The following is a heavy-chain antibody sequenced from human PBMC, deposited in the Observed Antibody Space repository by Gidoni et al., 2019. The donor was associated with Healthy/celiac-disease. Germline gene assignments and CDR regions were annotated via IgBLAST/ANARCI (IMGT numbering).Heavy chain of an antibody. D-gene: IGHD2-8*01. CDR3: AKDEAVLMAYARSLDAFDI. CDR2: ISYDGSNK. J-gene: IGHJ3*02. CDR1: GFTFLSYG. Sequence: QVQLVESGGGVVQPGRSLRLSCAASGFTFLSYGLHWVRQAPGKGLEWVAVISYDGSNKYYADSVKGRFTISRDNSKNTLYLQMNSLRAEDTAVYYCAKDEAVLMAYARSLDAFDIWGQGTMVTVSS. V-gene: IGHV3-30*18.